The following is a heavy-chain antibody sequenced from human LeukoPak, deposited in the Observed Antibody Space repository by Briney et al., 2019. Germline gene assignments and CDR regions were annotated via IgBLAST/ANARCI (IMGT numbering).Heavy chain of an antibody. CDR3: ARGAWLGYSYGYVSCFDP. CDR1: GGTFSSYA. CDR2: IIPIFGTA. V-gene: IGHV1-69*05. J-gene: IGHJ5*02. D-gene: IGHD5-18*01. Sequence: ASVKVSCKASGGTFSSYAISWVRQAPGQGLEWMGGIIPIFGTANYAQKFQGRVTITTDESTSTAYMELSSLRSEDTAVYYCARGAWLGYSYGYVSCFDPWGQGTLVTVSS.